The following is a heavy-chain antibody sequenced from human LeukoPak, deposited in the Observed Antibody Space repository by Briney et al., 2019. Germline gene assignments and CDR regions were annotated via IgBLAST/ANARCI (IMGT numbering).Heavy chain of an antibody. V-gene: IGHV4-38-2*01. CDR3: ARLVLARFYDSGGYFDY. D-gene: IGHD3-22*01. CDR1: GYSISSGYY. CDR2: IYHSGST. Sequence: SETLSLTCAVSGYSISSGYYWGWIRQPPGKGLEWIGSIYHSGSTYYNPSLESRVTISVDTSKNQFSLKLSSVTAADTAVYYCARLVLARFYDSGGYFDYWGQGTLVTVSS. J-gene: IGHJ4*02.